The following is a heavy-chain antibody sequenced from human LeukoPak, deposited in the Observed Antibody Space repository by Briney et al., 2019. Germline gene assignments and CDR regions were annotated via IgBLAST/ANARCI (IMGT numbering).Heavy chain of an antibody. D-gene: IGHD3-10*01. V-gene: IGHV4-4*02. CDR1: GGSISSSNW. J-gene: IGHJ4*02. Sequence: PSETLSLTCAVSGGSISSSNWWSWVRQPPGKGLEWIGEIYHSGSTNYNPSLKSRVTISVDKSKNQFSLKLSSVTAADTAVYYCARGAYYYGSGSYYTNWGQGTLVTVSS. CDR3: ARGAYYYGSGSYYTN. CDR2: IYHSGST.